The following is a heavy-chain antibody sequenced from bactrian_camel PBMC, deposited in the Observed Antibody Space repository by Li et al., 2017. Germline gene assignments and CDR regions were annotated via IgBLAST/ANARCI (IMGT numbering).Heavy chain of an antibody. CDR3: AYGFGRYNY. J-gene: IGHJ4*01. CDR1: GYTYRSYC. V-gene: IGHV3S1*01. CDR2: INVGGDST. Sequence: HVQLVESGGGSVQAGGSLRLSCAASGYTYRSYCMGWFRQAPGKGLEWVSCINVGGDSTYYAEAVQGRFTISRDNAKNTLVLQLNSLKSEDTAMYYCAYGFGRYNYWGQGTQVTVS. D-gene: IGHD3*01.